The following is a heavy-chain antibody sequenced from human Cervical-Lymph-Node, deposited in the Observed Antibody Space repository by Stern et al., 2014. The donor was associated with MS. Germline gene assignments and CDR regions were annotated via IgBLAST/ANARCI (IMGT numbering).Heavy chain of an antibody. CDR3: SRDADGYSLVFGY. CDR1: GGSISSGEYY. Sequence: QLQLQESGPGLVKPSQTLSLTCTVTGGSISSGEYYWSWIRPSPGKGLEWIGYIHNSGTTYYNPSLKSSVTISVDTSKNQFSLKLRSVTAADTAVYYCSRDADGYSLVFGYWGRGTLVTVSS. D-gene: IGHD5-24*01. J-gene: IGHJ4*02. CDR2: IHNSGTT. V-gene: IGHV4-30-4*01.